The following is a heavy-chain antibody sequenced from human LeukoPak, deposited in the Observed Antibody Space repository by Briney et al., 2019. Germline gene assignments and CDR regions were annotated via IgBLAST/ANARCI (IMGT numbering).Heavy chain of an antibody. CDR3: ARHSLIGTTPFDY. D-gene: IGHD1-20*01. CDR2: INPSSGNT. CDR1: GYTLTSHN. V-gene: IGHV1-46*01. Sequence: ASVKVSCKASGYTLTSHNMHWVRQAPGQGLEWMGLINPSSGNTPYAQQFQGRVTMTRDTSTSTVYMELSSLRSEDTAVYYCARHSLIGTTPFDYWGQGTLVTVPS. J-gene: IGHJ4*02.